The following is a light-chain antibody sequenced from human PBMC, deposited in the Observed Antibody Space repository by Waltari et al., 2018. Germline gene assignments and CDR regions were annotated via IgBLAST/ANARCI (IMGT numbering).Light chain of an antibody. CDR3: GTWDSSLSAGV. V-gene: IGLV1-51*01. CDR1: SSNIGNNY. J-gene: IGLJ3*02. CDR2: DNN. Sequence: QSVLTQPPSVSAAPGQKVTISCSGSSSNIGNNYVSSYQQRPGTAPKLLIYDNNKRPSGIPDRFSGSKSGTSATLGITGLQTGDEADYYCGTWDSSLSAGVFGGGTKLTVL.